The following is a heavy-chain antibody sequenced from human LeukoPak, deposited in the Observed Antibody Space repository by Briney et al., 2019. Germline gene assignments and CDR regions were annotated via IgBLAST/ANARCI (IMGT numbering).Heavy chain of an antibody. D-gene: IGHD3-9*01. V-gene: IGHV1-18*01. CDR2: ISAYNGNT. CDR1: GYTFTSYG. J-gene: IGHJ3*02. Sequence: ATVKVSCKASGYTFTSYGISWVRQAPGQGLEWMGWISAYNGNTNYAQKLQGRVTMTTDTSTSTAYMELRSLRSDDTAVYYCARDTLTGSGLDAFDTWGQGTMVTVSS. CDR3: ARDTLTGSGLDAFDT.